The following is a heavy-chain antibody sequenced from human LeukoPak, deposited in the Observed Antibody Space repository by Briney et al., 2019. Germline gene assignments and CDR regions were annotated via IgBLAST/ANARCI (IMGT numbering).Heavy chain of an antibody. D-gene: IGHD7-27*01. V-gene: IGHV3-23*01. J-gene: IGHJ5*02. CDR3: AKTGEAHWGFDH. CDR2: VVGSGVTT. CDR1: GFTFGDYA. Sequence: GGSLRLSCATSGFTFGDYAMSWVRQAPGKGLEWVSIVVGSGVTTFHADSVQGRFTISRDNSKYTLYLQMNSLRPEDTAVYYCAKTGEAHWGFDHWGQGTLVTVSS.